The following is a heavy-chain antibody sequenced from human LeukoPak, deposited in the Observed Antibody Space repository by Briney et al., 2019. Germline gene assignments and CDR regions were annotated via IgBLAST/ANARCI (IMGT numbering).Heavy chain of an antibody. CDR2: ILSDGSKE. J-gene: IGHJ4*02. D-gene: IGHD3-22*01. V-gene: IGHV3-33*08. CDR3: VRDDDRTDNGLDY. CDR1: GFRFSDYG. Sequence: PAGGSLRLSCAASGFRFSDYGMHWVRQAPGKGLEWVAVILSDGSKEFYRDSGKGRCTISRDNCKNTQYLHLNSLRAEDTAVYYCVRDDDRTDNGLDYWRQGTLVTVSS.